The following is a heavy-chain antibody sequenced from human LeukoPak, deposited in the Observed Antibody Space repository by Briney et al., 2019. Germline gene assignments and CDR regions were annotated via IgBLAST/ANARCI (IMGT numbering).Heavy chain of an antibody. D-gene: IGHD2-21*01. Sequence: GASVKVSCKASGYTFSRYYMHWVRQAPGQGPEWMGVINPSGGSTNYAQELQGRVTMTRDMSTSTVYMYLSSLRSEDTAVYYCARCLGRDSMYSYYFDYWGQGTLVTVPS. CDR2: INPSGGST. V-gene: IGHV1-46*04. CDR3: ARCLGRDSMYSYYFDY. J-gene: IGHJ4*02. CDR1: GYTFSRYY.